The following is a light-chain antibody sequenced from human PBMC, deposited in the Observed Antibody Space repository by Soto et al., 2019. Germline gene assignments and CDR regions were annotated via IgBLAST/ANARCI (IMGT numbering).Light chain of an antibody. CDR1: SSNIGSHT. CDR2: SNT. J-gene: IGLJ2*01. V-gene: IGLV1-44*01. CDR3: AAWDDSLNGVV. Sequence: QSVLTKPPSASGTPGQTIAISCSGGSSNIGSHTVNWYQQLPGTAPRLLTYSNTQRPSGVPDRFSGSKSGTSASLAISGLQSEYEGDYYCAAWDDSLNGVVFGGGTKVTVL.